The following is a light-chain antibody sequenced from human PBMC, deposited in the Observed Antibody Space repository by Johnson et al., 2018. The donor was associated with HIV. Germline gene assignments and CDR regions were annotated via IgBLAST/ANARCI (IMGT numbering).Light chain of an antibody. CDR3: QSYDNSLRGSKV. CDR1: IANIGNNY. CDR2: EHN. Sequence: TQPPSVSAAPGQRVTISCSGGIANIGNNYVSWYQQLPGTAPKLLIYEHNRRPSGIPDRFSGSKSGSSAPLGITGLQPGDEAHYYCQSYDNSLRGSKVFGNGTTVTVL. V-gene: IGLV1-51*02. J-gene: IGLJ1*01.